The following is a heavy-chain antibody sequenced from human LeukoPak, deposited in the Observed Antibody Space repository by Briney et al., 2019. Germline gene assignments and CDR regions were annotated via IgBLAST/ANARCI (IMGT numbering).Heavy chain of an antibody. CDR2: ISWNSGSI. D-gene: IGHD3-3*01. J-gene: IGHJ4*02. V-gene: IGHV3-9*01. CDR1: GFTFDDYA. Sequence: GRSLRLSCAASGFTFDDYAMHWVRQAPGKGLEWVSGISWNSGSIGYADSVKGRFTISRDNAKNSLYLQMNSLRAEDTALYYCARGRVLRFLEWLGSFDYWGQGTLVTVSS. CDR3: ARGRVLRFLEWLGSFDY.